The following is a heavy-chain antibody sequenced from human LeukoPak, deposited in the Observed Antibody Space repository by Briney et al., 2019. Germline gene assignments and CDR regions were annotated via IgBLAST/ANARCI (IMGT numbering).Heavy chain of an antibody. D-gene: IGHD2-21*02. V-gene: IGHV3-11*01. Sequence: PGGSLRLSCAASGFTFSDYYMSWIRQAPGKGLQWVSYISSSGSTIYYADSVKGRFTISRDNAKKSLYLQMNSLRAEDTAVYYCARAEYCGGDCYYRGDQTAFDYWGQGTLFTVSS. J-gene: IGHJ4*02. CDR1: GFTFSDYY. CDR3: ARAEYCGGDCYYRGDQTAFDY. CDR2: ISSSGSTI.